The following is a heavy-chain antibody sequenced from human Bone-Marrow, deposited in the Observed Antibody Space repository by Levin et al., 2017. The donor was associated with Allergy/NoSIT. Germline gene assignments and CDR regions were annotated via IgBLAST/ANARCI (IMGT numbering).Heavy chain of an antibody. CDR1: GDSVSSTKAA. V-gene: IGHV6-1*01. D-gene: IGHD3-10*01. CDR2: TYYRSQWYS. J-gene: IGHJ5*02. Sequence: SQTLSLTCAISGDSVSSTKAAWHWIRQSPSRGLEWLGRTYYRSQWYSDYAISVKSRIIINPDTSKNHFSLHLNSVTPADTAVYYCARVSSLESFDPWGQGTLVTVSS. CDR3: ARVSSLESFDP.